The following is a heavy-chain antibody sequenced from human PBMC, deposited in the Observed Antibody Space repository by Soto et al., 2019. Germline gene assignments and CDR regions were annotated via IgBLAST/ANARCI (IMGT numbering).Heavy chain of an antibody. CDR2: INHDGGEK. V-gene: IGHV3-7*01. CDR1: GFTFSRFW. D-gene: IGHD7-27*01. J-gene: IGHJ6*02. Sequence: EAQLAESGGGLVQPGGSLRLSCVASGFTFSRFWMTWVRQAPGRGLEWVANINHDGGEKYYADSVKGRIIVSRDNAKNSLYLQMNSLRAEDTAVYYCASILGLHYYGMDVWGQGTAVSVSS. CDR3: ASILGLHYYGMDV.